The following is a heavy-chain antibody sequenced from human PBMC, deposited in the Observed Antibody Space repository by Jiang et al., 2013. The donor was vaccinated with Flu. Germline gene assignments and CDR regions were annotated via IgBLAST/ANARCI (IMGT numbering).Heavy chain of an antibody. CDR2: TYYRSKWYN. D-gene: IGHD3-9*01. CDR1: GDSVSSNSAA. CDR3: ARDLLRYFDWSGGVYYGMDV. V-gene: IGHV6-1*01. Sequence: TLSLTCAISGDSVSSNSAAWNWIRQSPSRGLEWLGRTYYRSKWYNDYAVSVKSRITINPDTSKNQFSLQLNSVTPEDTAVYYCARDLLRYFDWSGGVYYGMDVWGQGTTVTVSS. J-gene: IGHJ6*02.